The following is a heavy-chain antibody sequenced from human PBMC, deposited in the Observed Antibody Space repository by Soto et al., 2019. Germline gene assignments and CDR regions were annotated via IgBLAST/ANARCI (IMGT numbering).Heavy chain of an antibody. CDR1: GFTFSSYA. CDR2: INGSGGST. CDR3: AKDCTYYYYGMDV. Sequence: EVQLLESGGGLVQPGGSLRLSCAASGFTFSSYAMSWVRQAPGKGLEWVSAINGSGGSTYYAHSVKGRFTISRDNSKNTLYLQMNSLRDEDTAVYYCAKDCTYYYYGMDVWGQGTTVTVSS. J-gene: IGHJ6*02. V-gene: IGHV3-23*01.